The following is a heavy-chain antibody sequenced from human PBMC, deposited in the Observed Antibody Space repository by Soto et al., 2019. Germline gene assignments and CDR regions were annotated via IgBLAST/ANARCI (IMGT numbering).Heavy chain of an antibody. Sequence: GSLRLSCAASGFTFSTYWMHWVRQAPGKGLVWVSRINSDGSSTTYADSVKGRFTISRHNSKNTLYLQMNSLKTEDTAVYYCTRDARYNAVSYSATWGQGTLVTVSS. D-gene: IGHD1-20*01. CDR2: INSDGSST. CDR3: TRDARYNAVSYSAT. CDR1: GFTFSTYW. V-gene: IGHV3-74*01. J-gene: IGHJ5*02.